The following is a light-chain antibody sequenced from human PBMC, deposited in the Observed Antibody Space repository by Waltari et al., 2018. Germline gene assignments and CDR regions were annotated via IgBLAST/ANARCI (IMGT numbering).Light chain of an antibody. CDR3: QQYNYYPVT. CDR2: KAS. V-gene: IGKV1-5*03. CDR1: QSIDTW. J-gene: IGKJ2*01. Sequence: DIQVTQXPSTRSASVGDRVTIACRASQSIDTWLAWYQQKPGKAPKLLIYKASHLESGVPLRFSGSGSGTEFTLTINSLQPDDFATYYCQQYNYYPVTYGQGTKLEI.